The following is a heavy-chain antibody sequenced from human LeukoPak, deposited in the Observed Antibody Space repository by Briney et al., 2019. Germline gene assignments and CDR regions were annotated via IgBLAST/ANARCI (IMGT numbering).Heavy chain of an antibody. V-gene: IGHV3-23*01. J-gene: IGHJ6*03. Sequence: GGSLRLSCAASGFTFSSYAMIWVRQAPGEGLEWVSGISGSGDSTYYADSVKGRFTISRDNSKNTLYLQMNSLRAEDTAVYYCARDKYDFWSGYIYYYYYMDVWGKGTTVTVSS. CDR3: ARDKYDFWSGYIYYYYYMDV. CDR1: GFTFSSYA. CDR2: ISGSGDST. D-gene: IGHD3-3*01.